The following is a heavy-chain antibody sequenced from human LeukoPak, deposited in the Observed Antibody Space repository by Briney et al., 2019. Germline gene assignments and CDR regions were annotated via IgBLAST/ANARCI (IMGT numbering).Heavy chain of an antibody. V-gene: IGHV3-7*01. CDR3: ARDRITMIVVASRWGGNDY. Sequence: GGSLRLSCAASGFTFSSYWMSWVRQAPGKGLEWVANIKQDGSEKYYVDSVKGRLTISRDNAKNSLYLQMNSLRAEDTAVYYCARDRITMIVVASRWGGNDYWGQGTLVTVSS. D-gene: IGHD3-22*01. CDR1: GFTFSSYW. J-gene: IGHJ4*02. CDR2: IKQDGSEK.